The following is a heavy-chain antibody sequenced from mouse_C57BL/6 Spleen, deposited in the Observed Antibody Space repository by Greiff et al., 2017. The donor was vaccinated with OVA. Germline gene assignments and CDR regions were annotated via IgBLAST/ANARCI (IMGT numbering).Heavy chain of an antibody. CDR3: ARKGDDCPWDWYFDV. CDR2: IDPSDSYT. Sequence: VQLQQPGAELVRPGTSVKLSCKASGYTFTSYWMHWVKQRPGQGLEWIGVIDPSDSYTNYNQKFKGKATLTVDTSSSTAYMQLSSLTSEDSAVYYCARKGDDCPWDWYFDVWGTGTTVTVSS. CDR1: GYTFTSYW. V-gene: IGHV1-59*01. D-gene: IGHD2-4*01. J-gene: IGHJ1*03.